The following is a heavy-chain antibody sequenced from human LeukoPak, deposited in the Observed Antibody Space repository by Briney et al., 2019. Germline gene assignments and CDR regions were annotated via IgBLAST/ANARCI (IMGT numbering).Heavy chain of an antibody. Sequence: SETLSLTCTVSGGSISSYYWSWIRQPPGKGLEWIGYIFDSGTTNYSPSLKSRVTISLDTSKNQFSLKLSSVTAADTAVYYCAKYSSGWFDAFDIWGQGTMVTVSS. V-gene: IGHV4-59*08. CDR3: AKYSSGWFDAFDI. CDR2: IFDSGTT. D-gene: IGHD6-19*01. CDR1: GGSISSYY. J-gene: IGHJ3*02.